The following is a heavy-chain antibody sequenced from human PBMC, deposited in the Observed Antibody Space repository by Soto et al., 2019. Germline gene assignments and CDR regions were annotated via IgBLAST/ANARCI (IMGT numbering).Heavy chain of an antibody. D-gene: IGHD3-22*01. CDR1: GGTFSSYA. Sequence: QVQLVQSGAEVKKPGSSVKVSCKASGGTFSSYAISWVRQAPGQGLEWMGGIIPIFGTANYAQKFQGRVTITADESTSTAYMELSSLRSEDTAVYYCARGAYYYDSSGYPPGAFYGMDVWGQGTTVTVSS. CDR3: ARGAYYYDSSGYPPGAFYGMDV. V-gene: IGHV1-69*01. CDR2: IIPIFGTA. J-gene: IGHJ6*02.